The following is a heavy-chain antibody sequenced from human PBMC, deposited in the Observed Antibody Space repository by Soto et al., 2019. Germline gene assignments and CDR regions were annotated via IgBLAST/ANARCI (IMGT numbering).Heavy chain of an antibody. CDR3: ARDLGSYDYIWGSYRSYMDV. CDR1: SGTICSSF. Sequence: SCTLSLTCTACSGTICSSFCSWSLQPPGKGLEWIGYIYYSGSTNYNPSLKSRVTISVDTSKNQFSLKLSSVTAADTAVYYCARDLGSYDYIWGSYRSYMDVWGKGTTVTVSS. V-gene: IGHV4-59*01. CDR2: IYYSGST. J-gene: IGHJ6*03. D-gene: IGHD3-16*02.